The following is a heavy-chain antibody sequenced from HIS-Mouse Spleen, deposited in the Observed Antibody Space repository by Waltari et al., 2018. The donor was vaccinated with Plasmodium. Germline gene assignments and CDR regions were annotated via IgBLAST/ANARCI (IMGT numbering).Heavy chain of an antibody. Sequence: EVQLLESGGGLVQPGGSLRLSCAASGFTFSSYAMSWVRQAPGEGLGWVSAISGSGGSTYYADAVKGRFTISRDNSKNTLYLQMNSLRAEDTAVYYCAKTIKYYDILTGYPFDYWGQGTLVTVSS. D-gene: IGHD3-9*01. J-gene: IGHJ4*02. CDR2: ISGSGGST. CDR3: AKTIKYYDILTGYPFDY. CDR1: GFTFSSYA. V-gene: IGHV3-23*01.